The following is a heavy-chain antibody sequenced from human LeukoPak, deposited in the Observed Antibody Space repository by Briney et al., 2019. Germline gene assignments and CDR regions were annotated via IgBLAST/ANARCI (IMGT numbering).Heavy chain of an antibody. J-gene: IGHJ4*02. Sequence: SETLSLTCTISGDSISSGHFYWGWIRQPPGQGLEWIGSIYSNGNSKYTPSLESRVSISVDTSKNSFSLRLTSVTAADTAMYFCARDLWSTGAGIFDYWGQGALVTVSS. CDR2: IYSNGNS. CDR1: GDSISSGHFY. V-gene: IGHV4-39*07. D-gene: IGHD2-21*01. CDR3: ARDLWSTGAGIFDY.